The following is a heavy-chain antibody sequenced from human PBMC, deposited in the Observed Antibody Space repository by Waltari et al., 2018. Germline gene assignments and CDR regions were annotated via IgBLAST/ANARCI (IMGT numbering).Heavy chain of an antibody. CDR2: IRTKANSYAT. CDR3: SRHVDHYDNSGYWD. CDR1: GLTFSGAV. J-gene: IGHJ4*02. Sequence: EVQLVESGGGLVQPGGSLKLSCAASGLTFSGAVIHWVRQASGKGLEWVGRIRTKANSYATAYAEAVRGRFTISRDDSKNTADLQMNNLKTEDTAMYYCSRHVDHYDNSGYWDWGQGILVTVSS. D-gene: IGHD3-22*01. V-gene: IGHV3-73*01.